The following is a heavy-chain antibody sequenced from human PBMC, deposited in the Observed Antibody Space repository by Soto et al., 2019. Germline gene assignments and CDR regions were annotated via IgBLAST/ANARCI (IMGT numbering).Heavy chain of an antibody. CDR2: ISYDGSNK. Sequence: QVQLVESGGGVVQPGRSLRLSCAASGFTFSSYAMHWVRQAPGTGLEGVAVISYDGSNKYYVDSVKGPFTIARDNSKNKSDLQMISLRAEATAGYYCARDDKWLTYFDYWGQGTLVTVSS. CDR1: GFTFSSYA. D-gene: IGHD6-19*01. J-gene: IGHJ4*02. CDR3: ARDDKWLTYFDY. V-gene: IGHV3-30-3*01.